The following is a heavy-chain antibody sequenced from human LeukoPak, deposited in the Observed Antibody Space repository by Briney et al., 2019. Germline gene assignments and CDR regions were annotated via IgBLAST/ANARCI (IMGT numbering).Heavy chain of an antibody. V-gene: IGHV3-23*01. Sequence: GGSLRLSCAASGFTFSSHAMSWVRQAPGKGLEWVSAISGSGGSTYYADSVKGRFTISRDNSKNTLYLQMNSLRAEDTAVYYCAKRPRIVGATTGDWGQGTLVTVSS. J-gene: IGHJ4*02. CDR3: AKRPRIVGATTGD. D-gene: IGHD1-26*01. CDR2: ISGSGGST. CDR1: GFTFSSHA.